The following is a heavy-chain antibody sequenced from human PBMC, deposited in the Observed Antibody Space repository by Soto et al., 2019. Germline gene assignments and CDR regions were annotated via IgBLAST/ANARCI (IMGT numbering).Heavy chain of an antibody. J-gene: IGHJ5*02. CDR2: VYESGYT. D-gene: IGHD5-18*01. CDR3: VRALRHTAVVYPWFDP. CDR1: GASVSTGAYY. V-gene: IGHV4-31*03. Sequence: LSLTCTVSGASVSTGAYYWGWVRQRPGRGLEWIGYVYESGYTYYNMSLKSRLTISLDSSNNQFSLGLTSVTAADTAVYYCVRALRHTAVVYPWFDPWGQGTLVTVSS.